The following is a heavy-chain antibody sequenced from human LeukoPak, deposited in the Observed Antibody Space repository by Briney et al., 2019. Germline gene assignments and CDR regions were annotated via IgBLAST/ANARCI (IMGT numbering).Heavy chain of an antibody. D-gene: IGHD2-21*02. J-gene: IGHJ2*01. CDR2: IYYSGST. Sequence: PSQTLSLTCTVSGGSISSGGYYWSWIRQHPGKGLEWIGYIYYSGSTYYNPSLKSRVTISVDTSKNQFSLKLSSVTAADTAVYYCARASLAYCGGDCYYYWYFDLWGRGTLVTVSS. CDR3: ARASLAYCGGDCYYYWYFDL. CDR1: GGSISSGGYY. V-gene: IGHV4-31*03.